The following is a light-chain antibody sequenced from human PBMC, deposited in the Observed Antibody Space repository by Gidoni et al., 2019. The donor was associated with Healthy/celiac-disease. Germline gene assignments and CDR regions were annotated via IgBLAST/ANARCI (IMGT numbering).Light chain of an antibody. Sequence: EIVLTQSPATLSLSPGERATLSCRASQSVSSYFAWYQQKPGQAPRLLIYDASRRATGIPARFSGSGSGTDFTLTISSLEPEDFAVYYCQQRSNWPPEITFXQXTRLEIK. CDR3: QQRSNWPPEIT. CDR2: DAS. J-gene: IGKJ5*01. CDR1: QSVSSY. V-gene: IGKV3-11*01.